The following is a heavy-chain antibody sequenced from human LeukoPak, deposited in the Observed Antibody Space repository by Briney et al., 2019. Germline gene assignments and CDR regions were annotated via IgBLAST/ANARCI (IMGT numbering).Heavy chain of an antibody. J-gene: IGHJ6*02. CDR3: ARTILWQPSNIVVVPAATRLDYYYGMDV. CDR1: GFTFSSYA. D-gene: IGHD2-2*01. V-gene: IGHV3-23*01. CDR2: ISGSGGST. Sequence: GGSLRLSCAASGFTFSSYAMSWVRQAPGKGLEWVSAISGSGGSTYYADSVKGRFTISRDNSKNTLYLQMNSLRAEDTAVYYCARTILWQPSNIVVVPAATRLDYYYGMDVWGQGTTVTVSS.